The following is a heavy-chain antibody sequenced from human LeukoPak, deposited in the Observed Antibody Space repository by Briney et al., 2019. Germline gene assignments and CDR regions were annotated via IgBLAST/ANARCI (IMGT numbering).Heavy chain of an antibody. D-gene: IGHD3-16*01. J-gene: IGHJ5*02. V-gene: IGHV4-38-2*02. Sequence: SETRSLTCTVSGYSISSGYCWGWIRQPPGKGLEWIGSIYYSGSTHYNPSLKSRVTISVDTSKNQFSLKLSSVTAADTAVYYCAREGSRFLLYNWFDPWGQGTLVTVSS. CDR2: IYYSGST. CDR3: AREGSRFLLYNWFDP. CDR1: GYSISSGYC.